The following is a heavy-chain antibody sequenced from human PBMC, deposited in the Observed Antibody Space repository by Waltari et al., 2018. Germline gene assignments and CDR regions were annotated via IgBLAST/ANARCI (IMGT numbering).Heavy chain of an antibody. V-gene: IGHV1-3*01. J-gene: IGHJ4*02. D-gene: IGHD7-27*01. CDR2: VNADNGDT. CDR3: ARGIELGLHGF. CDR1: GYTFTSYV. Sequence: QVQLVQSGTEVKKPGASVNVSCKASGYTFTSYVIHWVRQAPGQSLEWMGWVNADNGDTRFSQKFQGRVTITRDTSASTAYMELKSLRSEDTAVYYCARGIELGLHGFWGQGTLVTVSS.